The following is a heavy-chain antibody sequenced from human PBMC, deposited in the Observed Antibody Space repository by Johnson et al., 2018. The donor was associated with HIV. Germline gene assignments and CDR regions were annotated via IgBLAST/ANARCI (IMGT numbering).Heavy chain of an antibody. CDR3: STDQAGDYVWGSYRYAFDI. J-gene: IGHJ3*02. Sequence: MQLVESGGGLVKPGGSLRLSCAASGFTFSSAWMSWVRQAQGKGLEWVGRIKSKTDGGTTDYAAPVTGRFTISRDDSKNALFLQMNSLKTEDTAVYFCSTDQAGDYVWGSYRYAFDIWGQGTKVTVSS. V-gene: IGHV3-15*01. CDR2: IKSKTDGGTT. CDR1: GFTFSSAW. D-gene: IGHD3-16*02.